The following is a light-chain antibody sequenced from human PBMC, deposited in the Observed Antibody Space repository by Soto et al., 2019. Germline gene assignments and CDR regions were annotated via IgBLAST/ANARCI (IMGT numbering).Light chain of an antibody. V-gene: IGKV1-33*01. J-gene: IGKJ4*01. CDR2: AVS. Sequence: QLTQSPSSLSASVGETVTITCRASQDIDNSLNWYQHKPGKAPKLLVYAVSFLETGVPSRFSGRGSGTVFSLTINSLQSDDFATYYCQQSYRTPLTFGGGTKVEIK. CDR1: QDIDNS. CDR3: QQSYRTPLT.